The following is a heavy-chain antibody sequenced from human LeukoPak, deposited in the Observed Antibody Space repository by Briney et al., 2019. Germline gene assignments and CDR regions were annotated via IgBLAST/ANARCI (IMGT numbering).Heavy chain of an antibody. CDR2: ISSSGSTI. Sequence: GGSLRLSCAASGFTFSSYEMNWVRQAPGKGLEWVAYISSSGSTIYYADSVKGRFTISRDNAKNSLYLQMNSLRAEDTAVYYCAELGITMIGGVWGKGTTVTISS. J-gene: IGHJ6*04. V-gene: IGHV3-48*03. CDR3: AELGITMIGGV. D-gene: IGHD3-10*02. CDR1: GFTFSSYE.